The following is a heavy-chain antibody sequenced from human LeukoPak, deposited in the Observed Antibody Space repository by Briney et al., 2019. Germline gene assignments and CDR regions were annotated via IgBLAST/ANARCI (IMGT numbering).Heavy chain of an antibody. CDR2: IYNSGRT. D-gene: IGHD3-22*01. CDR3: AKSNGYGLIDI. Sequence: SETLSLTCTVSGGSISTYYWSWIRQPPGKGLEWIGCIYNSGRTNYNPSLKSRVTISLDTSRNQFSLKLNSVTAADTAVYYCAKSNGYGLIDIWGQGTMVTVSS. J-gene: IGHJ3*02. V-gene: IGHV4-59*12. CDR1: GGSISTYY.